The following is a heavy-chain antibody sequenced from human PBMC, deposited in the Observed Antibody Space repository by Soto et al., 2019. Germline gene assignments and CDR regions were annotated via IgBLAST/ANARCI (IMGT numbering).Heavy chain of an antibody. D-gene: IGHD5-12*01. Sequence: GGCLRLSCAASGFTVSSNYMSWVRQAPGKGLEWVSVIYSGGSTYYADSVKGRFTISRDNSKNTLYLQMNSLRAEDTAVYYCARARDVASYYGMDVWGQGTTVTVSS. CDR3: ARARDVASYYGMDV. CDR2: IYSGGST. V-gene: IGHV3-53*01. CDR1: GFTVSSNY. J-gene: IGHJ6*02.